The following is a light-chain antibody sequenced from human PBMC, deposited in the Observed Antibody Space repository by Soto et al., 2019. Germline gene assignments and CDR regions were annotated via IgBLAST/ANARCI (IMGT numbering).Light chain of an antibody. CDR2: EVS. CDR1: SSDVGGYNY. Sequence: QSVLTQPASVSGSPGQSITISCTGTSSDVGGYNYVSWYQQHPGKAPKLMISEVSNRPSGVSNRFSGSKSANTASLTISGLQAEDEADYYCSSYTSISTDVFGTGTKVTVL. CDR3: SSYTSISTDV. V-gene: IGLV2-14*01. J-gene: IGLJ1*01.